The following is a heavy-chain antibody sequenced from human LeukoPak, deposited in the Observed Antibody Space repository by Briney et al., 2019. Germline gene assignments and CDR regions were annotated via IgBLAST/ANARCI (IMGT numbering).Heavy chain of an antibody. CDR3: ARGRASAGGYGGYDWGVWFDP. J-gene: IGHJ5*02. D-gene: IGHD5-12*01. Sequence: GGSLRLSCAASGFTFSSYGMHWVRQAPGKGLEWVAFIRYDGSNKYYADSVKGRFTISRDNSKNTLYLQMNSLRSEDTAVYYCARGRASAGGYGGYDWGVWFDPWGQGTLVTVSS. V-gene: IGHV3-30*02. CDR2: IRYDGSNK. CDR1: GFTFSSYG.